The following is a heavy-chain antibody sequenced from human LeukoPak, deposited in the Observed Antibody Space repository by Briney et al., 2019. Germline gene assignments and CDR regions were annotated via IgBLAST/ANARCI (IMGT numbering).Heavy chain of an antibody. Sequence: SETLSLTCTVSGGSISSYYWSWIRQPPGKGLEWIGYIYYSGSTNYNPSLKSRVTISVDTSKNQFSLKLSSVTAADTAVYYCARTYYYDSSGYYYEEYFDYWGQGTLVTVSS. D-gene: IGHD3-22*01. CDR3: ARTYYYDSSGYYYEEYFDY. CDR2: IYYSGST. V-gene: IGHV4-59*12. CDR1: GGSISSYY. J-gene: IGHJ4*02.